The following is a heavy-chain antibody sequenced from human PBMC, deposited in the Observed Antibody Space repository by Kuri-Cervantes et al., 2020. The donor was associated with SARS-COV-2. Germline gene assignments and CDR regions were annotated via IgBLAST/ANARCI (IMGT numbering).Heavy chain of an antibody. CDR3: ARVNTGWIDL. D-gene: IGHD1-1*01. J-gene: IGHJ5*02. Sequence: ESLKISCTVSGGSIRNYYWTWLRQPPGEGLEWVGDFHDNGSTNYNPSLESRVTISVDTSRRQFSLNVRSVSAADTAVFYCARVNTGWIDLWGLGTLVTVSS. CDR2: FHDNGST. CDR1: GGSIRNYY. V-gene: IGHV4-59*01.